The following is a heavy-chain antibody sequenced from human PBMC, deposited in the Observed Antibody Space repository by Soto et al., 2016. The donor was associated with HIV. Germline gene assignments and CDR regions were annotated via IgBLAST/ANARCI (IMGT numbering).Heavy chain of an antibody. CDR1: GFTFSNYA. CDR3: ARDMEMASGXFDI. J-gene: IGHJ3*02. V-gene: IGHV3-64*01. Sequence: EVQLVESGGGLVQPGGSLRLSCAASGFTFSNYAIHWVRQAPGKGLEYVSVISSDGGTTYYANSVKGRFTISRDNSKNTLYLQMGSLRAEDTAVYYCARDMEMASGXFDIWGQGTMVTVS. D-gene: IGHD1-26*01. CDR2: ISSDGGTT.